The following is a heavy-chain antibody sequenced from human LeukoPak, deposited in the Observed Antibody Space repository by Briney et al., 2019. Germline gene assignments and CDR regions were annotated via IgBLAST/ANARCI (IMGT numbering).Heavy chain of an antibody. Sequence: PSETLSLTCTVSGGSISSYYWSWIRQPPGKGLEWIGYIYYSGSTNYNPSLKSRVTISVDTSKNQFSLKLSSVTAADTAVYYCARSSYSSSWYEGPYGMDVWGQGTTVTVSS. J-gene: IGHJ6*02. CDR1: GGSISSYY. CDR2: IYYSGST. CDR3: ARSSYSSSWYEGPYGMDV. D-gene: IGHD6-13*01. V-gene: IGHV4-59*12.